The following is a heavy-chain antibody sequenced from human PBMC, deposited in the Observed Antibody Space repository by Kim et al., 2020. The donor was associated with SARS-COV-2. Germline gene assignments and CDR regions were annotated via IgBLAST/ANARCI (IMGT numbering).Heavy chain of an antibody. CDR2: GGVP. V-gene: IGHV3-23*01. CDR3: TQLTTFDI. J-gene: IGHJ3*02. D-gene: IGHD4-4*01. Sequence: GGVPYYAASVKSRFTISRDKSKNTLYLQMNSLGADDTAVYYCTQLTTFDIWGQGTMVTVSS.